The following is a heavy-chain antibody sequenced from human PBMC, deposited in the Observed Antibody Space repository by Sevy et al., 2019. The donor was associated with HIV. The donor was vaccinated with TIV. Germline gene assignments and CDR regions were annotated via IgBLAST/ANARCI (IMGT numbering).Heavy chain of an antibody. CDR3: ASALAASPYYYGMDF. Sequence: GGSLRLSCAASGFTFSSYGMHWVRQAPGKGLEWVAVIWYDGSNKYYADSVKGRFTISRDNSKNTLYLQMNSLRAEDTAVYYCASALAASPYYYGMDFWGQGTTVTVSS. J-gene: IGHJ6*02. CDR2: IWYDGSNK. D-gene: IGHD6-6*01. CDR1: GFTFSSYG. V-gene: IGHV3-33*01.